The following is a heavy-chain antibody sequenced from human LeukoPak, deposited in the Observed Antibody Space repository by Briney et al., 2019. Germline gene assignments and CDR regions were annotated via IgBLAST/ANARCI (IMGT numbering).Heavy chain of an antibody. CDR3: ARDWATTLDY. Sequence: ASVKVSCKGSGYTFSNYGINWVRQVPGQGLEWMGWIGAYNGYTIYADNLQGRVTVTTDTSTSTAHMELRSLRSDDTAVYYCARDWATTLDYWGQGTLVTVSS. J-gene: IGHJ4*02. CDR2: IGAYNGYT. D-gene: IGHD1-26*01. V-gene: IGHV1-18*01. CDR1: GYTFSNYG.